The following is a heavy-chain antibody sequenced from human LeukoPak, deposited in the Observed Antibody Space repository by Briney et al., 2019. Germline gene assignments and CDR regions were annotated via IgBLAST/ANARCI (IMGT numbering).Heavy chain of an antibody. CDR1: GFTFSSYS. CDR2: ISSSSSYI. J-gene: IGHJ4*02. V-gene: IGHV3-21*04. Sequence: GGSLRLSCAASGFTFSSYSMTWVRQAPGKGLEWVSSISSSSSYIYYADSVKGRFTISRNNAKNSLYLQMNSLRAEDTALYYCAKGGSGYSYGYYFDYWGQGTLVTVSS. CDR3: AKGGSGYSYGYYFDY. D-gene: IGHD5-18*01.